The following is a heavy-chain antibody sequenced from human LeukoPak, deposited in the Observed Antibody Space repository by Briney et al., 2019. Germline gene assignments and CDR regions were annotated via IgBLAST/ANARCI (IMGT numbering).Heavy chain of an antibody. Sequence: SETLSLTCTVSGGSISSSSYYWGWIRQPPGKELEWIGTIYYSGSTYYNPSLKSRVTISVDTSKNLFSLKLSSVTAADAAVYYCARHRIAAADDAFEIWGQGTMVTVSS. CDR2: IYYSGST. V-gene: IGHV4-39*01. J-gene: IGHJ3*02. CDR3: ARHRIAAADDAFEI. CDR1: GGSISSSSYY. D-gene: IGHD6-13*01.